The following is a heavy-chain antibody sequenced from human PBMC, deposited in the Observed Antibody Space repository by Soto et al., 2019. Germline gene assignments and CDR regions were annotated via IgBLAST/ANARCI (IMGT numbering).Heavy chain of an antibody. J-gene: IGHJ4*02. CDR3: ARDLKSGYPD. D-gene: IGHD5-12*01. CDR1: GFDFDDSY. CDR2: ISSTSTYK. Sequence: QVQLAESGGGLVKPGGSLRLSCVASGFDFDDSYITWIRQVPGKGLEWVSSISSTSTYKNYADSVKGRFTISRDNAKNSVCLQMTSLSAEDTALYDWARDLKSGYPDWGQGTLVTVSS. V-gene: IGHV3-11*05.